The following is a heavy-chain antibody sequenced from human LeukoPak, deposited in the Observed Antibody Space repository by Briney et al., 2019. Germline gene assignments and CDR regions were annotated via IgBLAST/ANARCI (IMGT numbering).Heavy chain of an antibody. D-gene: IGHD3-3*01. CDR3: ARDFTIFDAFDI. Sequence: GGSLGLSCAASGFPFRSSWMHWVRQAPGRGLVWVSRLNADGISASYANSVKGRFTISRDNVKNTLYLQMNSLRAEDTAVYYCARDFTIFDAFDIWGQGTMVTVSS. V-gene: IGHV3-74*01. CDR1: GFPFRSSW. CDR2: LNADGISA. J-gene: IGHJ3*02.